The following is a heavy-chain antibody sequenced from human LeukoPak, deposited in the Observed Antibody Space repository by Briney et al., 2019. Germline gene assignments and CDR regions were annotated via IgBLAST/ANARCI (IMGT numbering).Heavy chain of an antibody. D-gene: IGHD5-12*01. CDR1: GFTFSSYA. CDR3: ARGRYAAHDAFDI. Sequence: GGSLRLSCAASGFTFSSYAMSWVRQAPGKGLEWVSAISGSGDSTYYADSVKGRFTISRDNSKNTLYLQMNSLRAEDTAVYYCARGRYAAHDAFDIWGQGTMVTVSS. CDR2: ISGSGDST. V-gene: IGHV3-23*01. J-gene: IGHJ3*02.